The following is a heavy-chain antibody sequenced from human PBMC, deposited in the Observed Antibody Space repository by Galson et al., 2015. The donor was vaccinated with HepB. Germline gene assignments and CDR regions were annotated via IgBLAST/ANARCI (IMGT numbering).Heavy chain of an antibody. D-gene: IGHD1-26*01. CDR2: IYSGSTT. V-gene: IGHV3-66*02. J-gene: IGHJ4*02. CDR3: ATSVGVTNNLDY. CDR1: GFTVSNNY. Sequence: SLRLSCAASGFTVSNNYRNWVRQAPGKGLEWVSVIYSGSTTYYADSVKGRFTISRDNSKNTLYLQMNSLRAEDTAVYYCATSVGVTNNLDYWGQGTLVTASS.